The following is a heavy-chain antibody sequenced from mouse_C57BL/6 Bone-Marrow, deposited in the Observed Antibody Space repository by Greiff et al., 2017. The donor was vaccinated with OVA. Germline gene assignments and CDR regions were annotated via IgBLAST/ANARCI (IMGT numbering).Heavy chain of an antibody. V-gene: IGHV3-6*01. Sequence: EVQLQESGPGLVKPSQSLSLTCSVTGYSITSGYYWNWIRQFPGNKLEWMGYISYDGSNNYNPSLKNRISITRDTSKNQFFLKLNSVTTEDTATYYCARGPSIYYYGSYYFDYWGQGTTLTVSS. D-gene: IGHD1-1*01. CDR2: ISYDGSN. J-gene: IGHJ2*01. CDR3: ARGPSIYYYGSYYFDY. CDR1: GYSITSGYY.